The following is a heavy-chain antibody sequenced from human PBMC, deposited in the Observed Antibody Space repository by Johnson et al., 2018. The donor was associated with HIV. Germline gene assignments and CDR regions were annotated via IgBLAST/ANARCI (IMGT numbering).Heavy chain of an antibody. CDR1: GFTFSSYA. Sequence: QMQLVESGGGLVQPGRSLRLSCAASGFTFSSYAMHWVRQAPGKGLEWVAFIRYDGTNKYYADSVKGRFTISRDNSKNSLYLQMNSLRAEDTAVYYCARETRDEAFEIWGQGTMVTVSS. D-gene: IGHD4-11*01. CDR2: IRYDGTNK. J-gene: IGHJ3*02. CDR3: ARETRDEAFEI. V-gene: IGHV3-30*04.